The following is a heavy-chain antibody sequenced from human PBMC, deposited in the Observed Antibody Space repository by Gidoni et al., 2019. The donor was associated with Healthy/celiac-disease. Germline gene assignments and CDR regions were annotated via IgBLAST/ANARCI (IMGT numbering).Heavy chain of an antibody. J-gene: IGHJ3*02. CDR2: ISGSGGST. V-gene: IGHV3-23*01. CDR3: AKDRYSSDAFDI. CDR1: GFPFSSYA. Sequence: EVQLLESGGGLVQPGGSLRLSCAASGFPFSSYAMSWVRQAPGKGLEWVSAISGSGGSTYYADSVKGRFTISRDNSKNTLYLQMNSLRAEDTAVYYCAKDRYSSDAFDIWGQGTMVTVSS. D-gene: IGHD6-13*01.